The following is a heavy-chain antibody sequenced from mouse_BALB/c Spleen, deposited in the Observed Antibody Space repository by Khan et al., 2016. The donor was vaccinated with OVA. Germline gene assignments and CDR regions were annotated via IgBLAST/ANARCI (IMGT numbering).Heavy chain of an antibody. D-gene: IGHD4-1*01. V-gene: IGHV1S136*01. CDR3: ASEASSWDFSFPY. J-gene: IGHJ3*01. CDR1: GYTFSNYV. CDR2: INPYNAGT. Sequence: VQLQQSGPELVEPGASVKMSCKASGYTFSNYVIHWMKQKPGQGLEWIAYINPYNAGTRYNEKFKGKATLTSDISSTTAYIVLNRLTSDDSALYYCASEASSWDFSFPYWGQGTLVTVSA.